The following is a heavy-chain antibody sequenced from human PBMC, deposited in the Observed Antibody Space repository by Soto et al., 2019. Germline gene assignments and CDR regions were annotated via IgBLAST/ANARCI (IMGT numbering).Heavy chain of an antibody. CDR3: ARDRGIAAAGSGGHWLDP. J-gene: IGHJ5*02. CDR1: GGTFSSYG. CDR2: IIPAFRKA. V-gene: IGHV1-69*01. D-gene: IGHD6-13*01. Sequence: HVQLVQSGAEVKKPGSSVKVSCKASGGTFSSYGISWVRQAPGQGLEWMGGIIPAFRKANYAQKFQGRVTITADESTSTAYMELSSLRSEDTAVYYCARDRGIAAAGSGGHWLDPWRQGTLVTVSS.